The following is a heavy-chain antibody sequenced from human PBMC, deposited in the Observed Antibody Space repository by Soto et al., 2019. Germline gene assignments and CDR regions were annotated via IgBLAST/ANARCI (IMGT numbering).Heavy chain of an antibody. CDR2: IYYSGST. D-gene: IGHD3-3*01. Sequence: PSETLSLTXTVSGGSISSDYWSWIRQPPGKGLEWIGYIYYSGSTNYNPSLKSRVTISVDTSKNQFSLKLSSVTAADTAVYYCAREGYYDFWSGYYTYYYYGMDVWGQGTTVTVSS. CDR1: GGSISSDY. V-gene: IGHV4-59*01. J-gene: IGHJ6*02. CDR3: AREGYYDFWSGYYTYYYYGMDV.